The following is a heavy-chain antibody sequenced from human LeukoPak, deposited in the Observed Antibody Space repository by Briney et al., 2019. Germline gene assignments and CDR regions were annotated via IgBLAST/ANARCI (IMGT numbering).Heavy chain of an antibody. V-gene: IGHV3-53*01. J-gene: IGHJ4*02. CDR1: GFTVSNSY. Sequence: PGGSLRLSCAASGFTVSNSYMSWVRQAPGKGLEWASVIYSGGSTYYADSVKGRFTISRGNSKNTLYLQMNSLRAEDTAMYYCARRGNSGYSLDYWGQGTLVTVSS. CDR3: ARRGNSGYSLDY. D-gene: IGHD3-22*01. CDR2: IYSGGST.